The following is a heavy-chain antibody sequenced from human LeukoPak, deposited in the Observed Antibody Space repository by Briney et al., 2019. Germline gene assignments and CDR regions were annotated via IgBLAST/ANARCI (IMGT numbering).Heavy chain of an antibody. D-gene: IGHD6-13*01. CDR3: ARDSRLGQQLDSFDY. CDR1: GGSISSYY. Sequence: SETLSLTCTVSGGSISSYYRSWIRQPAGKGLEWIGRIYTSGSTNYNPSLKSRVTMSVDTSKNQFSLKLSSVTAADTAVYYCARDSRLGQQLDSFDYWGQGTLVTVSS. V-gene: IGHV4-4*07. J-gene: IGHJ4*02. CDR2: IYTSGST.